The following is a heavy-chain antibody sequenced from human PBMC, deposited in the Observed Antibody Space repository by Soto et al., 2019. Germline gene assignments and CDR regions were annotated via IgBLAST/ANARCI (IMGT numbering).Heavy chain of an antibody. CDR1: GFTFSSYS. CDR2: ISGSGGST. D-gene: IGHD3-10*01. Sequence: EVQLLESGGGLVQPGGSLRLSCAASGFTFSSYSMSWVRQAPGKGLEWVSGISGSGGSTYYADSVKGRFTISRDNSKNTLYLQLNAVRAEDTAVYCCASPARSQLPHLFGSGSYVDYWGQGTLVTVSS. V-gene: IGHV3-23*01. CDR3: ASPARSQLPHLFGSGSYVDY. J-gene: IGHJ4*02.